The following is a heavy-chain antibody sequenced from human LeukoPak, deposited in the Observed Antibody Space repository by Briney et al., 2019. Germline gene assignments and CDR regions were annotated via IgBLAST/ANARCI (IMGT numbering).Heavy chain of an antibody. D-gene: IGHD3/OR15-3a*01. CDR3: ASQGTGYHSV. Sequence: PGASLRLSCAASGFTFSTYPMSWVRQAPGKGLEWVSSISENGAGTYCADSAKGRFTISRDNSRNTMYLQMHSLRVGDTAVYYCASQGTGYHSVWGQGTLVTVSS. CDR2: ISENGAGT. CDR1: GFTFSTYP. V-gene: IGHV3-23*01. J-gene: IGHJ4*02.